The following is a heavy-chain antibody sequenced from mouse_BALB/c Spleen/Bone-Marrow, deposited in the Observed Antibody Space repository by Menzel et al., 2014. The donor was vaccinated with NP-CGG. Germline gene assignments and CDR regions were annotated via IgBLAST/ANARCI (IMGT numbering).Heavy chain of an antibody. Sequence: VQLQQSGPELMKPGASVKISCKASGYSFTSYYMHWVKQSHGKSLEWIGYIDPLNGDTNYNQKFKGKATLTVDKSSSTAYMHLSSLTSEDSAVYYCARRVITTGPGFAYWGQGTLVTVSA. V-gene: IGHV1S135*01. D-gene: IGHD2-4*01. CDR1: GYSFTSYY. CDR2: IDPLNGDT. CDR3: ARRVITTGPGFAY. J-gene: IGHJ3*01.